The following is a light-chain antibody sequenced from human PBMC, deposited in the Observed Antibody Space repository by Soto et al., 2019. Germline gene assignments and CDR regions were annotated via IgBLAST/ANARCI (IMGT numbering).Light chain of an antibody. CDR2: GAA. CDR1: QSISSK. Sequence: IVMTQSPATLSVSPGERATLSCRASQSISSKLAWYKQKPGQAPRLLIYGAATRASGIPVRFSGSGSGTEFTLTITSLQSEDFAGYYCQKYNSAPLTFGGGTKVDIK. CDR3: QKYNSAPLT. V-gene: IGKV3-15*01. J-gene: IGKJ4*01.